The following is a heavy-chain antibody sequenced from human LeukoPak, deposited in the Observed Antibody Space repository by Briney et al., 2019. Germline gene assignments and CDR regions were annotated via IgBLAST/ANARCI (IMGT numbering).Heavy chain of an antibody. CDR3: ASRNLGNDY. V-gene: IGHV4-59*02. J-gene: IGHJ4*02. CDR2: IYHTGST. CDR1: GGSVSDYY. D-gene: IGHD7-27*01. Sequence: SETLSLTCTISGGSVSDYYWSWIRQSPGKGLEWIGYIYHTGSTSYSPSLKSRVTISADTSQNQFSLKLSSVTAADTAVYYCASRNLGNDYWGQGILVTVSS.